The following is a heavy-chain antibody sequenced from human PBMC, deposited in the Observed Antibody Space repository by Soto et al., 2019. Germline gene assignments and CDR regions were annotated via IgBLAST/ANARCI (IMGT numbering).Heavy chain of an antibody. CDR2: IYWDDDK. CDR3: AHTFDVGWSRSPFDH. D-gene: IGHD3-9*01. V-gene: IGHV2-5*02. CDR1: GISLRTSGVG. Sequence: QITLKESGPTLVKPTQTLTLTCTFSGISLRTSGVGVGWIRQPPGKALEWLTLIYWDDDKRYSPSLKSRLTITKDTSKNQVVLTVTNMDSVDTATYYCAHTFDVGWSRSPFDHWGQATLLTVSS. J-gene: IGHJ4*02.